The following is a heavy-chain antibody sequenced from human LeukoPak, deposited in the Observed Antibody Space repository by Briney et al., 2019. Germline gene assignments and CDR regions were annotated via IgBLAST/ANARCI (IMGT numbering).Heavy chain of an antibody. CDR1: GFTFSSHG. CDR3: AKIVDTARNYYHYYMDV. D-gene: IGHD5-18*01. Sequence: GGSLRLSCAGSGFTFSSHGMHWVRQAPGKGLEWVAAIWYGGSNQYYADSVRGRFTISRDNSKNTLYLQMNSLRPEDTAVYYCAKIVDTARNYYHYYMDVWGKGTTVTVSS. CDR2: IWYGGSNQ. V-gene: IGHV3-30*02. J-gene: IGHJ6*03.